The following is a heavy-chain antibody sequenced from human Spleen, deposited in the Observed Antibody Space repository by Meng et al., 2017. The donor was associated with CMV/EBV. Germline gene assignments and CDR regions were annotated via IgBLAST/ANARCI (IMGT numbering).Heavy chain of an antibody. CDR1: GYTFTSYY. J-gene: IGHJ4*02. D-gene: IGHD3-10*01. Sequence: SVKVSCKASGYTFTSYYIHWVRQAPGQGLEWMGGIIPMFGTTRYAQKFQGRVTITTDETTSTAYMELSSLRSEDTAVYYCARAGYYGSGTYFNDYFDQWGQGTLVTVSS. CDR3: ARAGYYGSGTYFNDYFDQ. CDR2: IIPMFGTT. V-gene: IGHV1-69*05.